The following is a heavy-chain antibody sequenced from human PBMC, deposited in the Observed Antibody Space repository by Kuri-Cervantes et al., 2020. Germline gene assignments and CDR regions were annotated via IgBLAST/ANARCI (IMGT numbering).Heavy chain of an antibody. V-gene: IGHV3-23*01. J-gene: IGHJ6*02. CDR2: TSGSGGST. Sequence: GGSLRLSCAASGFTFSSYAMSWVRQAPGKGLEWVSATSGSGGSTYYADSVKGRFTISRDNSKNTLYLQMNSLRAEDTAVYYSARARPGVRGNYGMDVWGQGTTVTVSS. CDR3: ARARPGVRGNYGMDV. CDR1: GFTFSSYA. D-gene: IGHD3-10*01.